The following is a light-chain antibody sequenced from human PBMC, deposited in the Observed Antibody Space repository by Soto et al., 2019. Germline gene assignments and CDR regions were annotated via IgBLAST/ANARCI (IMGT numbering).Light chain of an antibody. CDR3: QQYNTWLT. V-gene: IGKV1-5*03. CDR1: QSISSW. J-gene: IGKJ4*01. CDR2: KAS. Sequence: DIQMTQSPSTLSASVGDRVTLTCRASQSISSWLAWYQQKPGKAPKLLIYKASTLQSGVPSRFSGSGSGTEFTLTISSLQPDDFATYYCQQYNTWLTFGGGKKLDMK.